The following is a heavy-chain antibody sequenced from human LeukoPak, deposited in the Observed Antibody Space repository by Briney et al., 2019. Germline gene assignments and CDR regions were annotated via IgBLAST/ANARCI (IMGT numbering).Heavy chain of an antibody. D-gene: IGHD3-9*01. CDR2: INHSGST. V-gene: IGHV4-34*01. CDR3: ARGSRYDILTGFNWFDP. J-gene: IGHJ5*02. Sequence: KPSETLSLTCAVYGGSFSGYYWSWIRQPPGKGLEWIGEINHSGSTNYNPSLKSRVTISVDTSKNQFSLKLSSVTAADTAVYYCARGSRYDILTGFNWFDPWGQGTLVTVSS. CDR1: GGSFSGYY.